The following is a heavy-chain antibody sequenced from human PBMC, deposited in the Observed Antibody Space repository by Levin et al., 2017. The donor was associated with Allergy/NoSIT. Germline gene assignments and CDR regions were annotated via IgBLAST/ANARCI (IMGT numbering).Heavy chain of an antibody. Sequence: SVKVSCKASGFAFTHSAVQWVRQARGQRLEWIGWIVVGSGNTNYTQKFQERVTITRDMSTSTAYMELSSLRSEDTAVYYCAAESSSEPPYYYYYMDVWGKGATVTVSS. V-gene: IGHV1-58*01. CDR3: AAESSSEPPYYYYYMDV. CDR2: IVVGSGNT. J-gene: IGHJ6*03. D-gene: IGHD1-26*01. CDR1: GFAFTHSA.